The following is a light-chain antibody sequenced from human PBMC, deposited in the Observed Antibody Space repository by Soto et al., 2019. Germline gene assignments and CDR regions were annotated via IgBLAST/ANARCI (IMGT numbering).Light chain of an antibody. Sequence: VLTQPPSASWTPGQRVTISCSGSNANIGSNTVNWYQQLPGTAPKLLIYYDNLRPSGVPDRISGSKSGTSASLAISGLQSDDEADYYCAAWDDSLNGRVFGTGTKVTVL. CDR1: NANIGSNT. J-gene: IGLJ1*01. V-gene: IGLV1-44*01. CDR2: YDN. CDR3: AAWDDSLNGRV.